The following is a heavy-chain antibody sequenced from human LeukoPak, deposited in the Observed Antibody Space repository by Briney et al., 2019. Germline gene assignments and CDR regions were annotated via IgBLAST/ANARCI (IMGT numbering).Heavy chain of an antibody. CDR1: GGSFSGYY. CDR3: ARGPYCGGDCYFAY. D-gene: IGHD2-21*02. CDR2: IYTSGST. J-gene: IGHJ4*02. Sequence: PSETLSLTCAVDGGSFSGYYWSWIRQPAGKGLEWIGRIYTSGSTYYNPSLKSRVTMSVDTSKNQFSLKLSSVTAADTAVYFCARGPYCGGDCYFAYWGQGTLVTVSS. V-gene: IGHV4-59*10.